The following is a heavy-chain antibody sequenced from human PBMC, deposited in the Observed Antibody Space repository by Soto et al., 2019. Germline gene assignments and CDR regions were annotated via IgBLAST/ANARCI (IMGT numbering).Heavy chain of an antibody. CDR2: IRSKAYGGTT. CDR3: TRVDGSSWYTPDWFDP. Sequence: GGSLRLSCTASGFTFGDYAMSWFRQAPGKGLEWVGFIRSKAYGGTTEYAASVKGRFTISRDDSKSIAYLQMNSLKTEDTAVYYCTRVDGSSWYTPDWFDPWGQGTLVTVS. J-gene: IGHJ5*02. CDR1: GFTFGDYA. D-gene: IGHD6-13*01. V-gene: IGHV3-49*03.